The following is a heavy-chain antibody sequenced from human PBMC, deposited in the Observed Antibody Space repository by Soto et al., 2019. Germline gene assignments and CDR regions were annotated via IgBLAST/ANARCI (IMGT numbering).Heavy chain of an antibody. D-gene: IGHD2-15*01. CDR3: ATAVVVAAMVWFDP. V-gene: IGHV1-24*01. J-gene: IGHJ5*02. Sequence: QVQLVQSGAEVKKPGASVKVSCKVSGYTLTELSMHWVRQAPGKGLEWMGGFDPEDGETIYAQKFQGRVTMTEHTSTDTAYMELSSLRSEDTAVYYCATAVVVAAMVWFDPWGQGTLVTVSS. CDR1: GYTLTELS. CDR2: FDPEDGET.